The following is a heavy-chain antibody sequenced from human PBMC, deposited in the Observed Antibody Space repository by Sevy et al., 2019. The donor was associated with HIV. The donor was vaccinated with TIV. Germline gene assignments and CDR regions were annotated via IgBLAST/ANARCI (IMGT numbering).Heavy chain of an antibody. J-gene: IGHJ4*02. D-gene: IGHD2-21*01. CDR3: ARHGGIVYRGFDF. Sequence: SETLSLTCTVSGGSISRSDHDWGWIRQPPGKGLEWLGNIYFSGNSNYNPSLKSRVTISVDTSKNHFSLRVTAVTVADTAVYYCARHGGIVYRGFDFWGQGTLVTVSS. CDR2: IYFSGNS. V-gene: IGHV4-39*01. CDR1: GGSISRSDHD.